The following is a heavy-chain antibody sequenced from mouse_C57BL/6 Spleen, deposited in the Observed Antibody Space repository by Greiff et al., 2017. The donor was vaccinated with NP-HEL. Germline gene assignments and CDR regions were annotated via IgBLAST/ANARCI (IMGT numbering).Heavy chain of an antibody. CDR2: IDPSDSYT. CDR1: GYTFTSYW. D-gene: IGHD1-1*01. CDR3: ARGYYYYGSSYGYFDY. Sequence: VQLQQPGAELVMPGASVKLSCKASGYTFTSYWMPWVKQRPGQGLEWIGEIDPSDSYTNYNQKFKGKSTLTVDKSSSTAYMQLSSLTSEDSAVYYGARGYYYYGSSYGYFDYWGQGTTLTVSS. V-gene: IGHV1-69*01. J-gene: IGHJ2*01.